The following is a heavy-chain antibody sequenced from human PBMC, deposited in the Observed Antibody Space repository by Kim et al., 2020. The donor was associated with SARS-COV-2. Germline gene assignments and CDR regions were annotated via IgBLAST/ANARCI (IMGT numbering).Heavy chain of an antibody. CDR3: ARGGSQRQWLEYGPLSLWANYGMDV. CDR2: INPSGGST. CDR1: GYTFTSYY. J-gene: IGHJ6*02. V-gene: IGHV1-46*01. Sequence: ASVKVSCKASGYTFTSYYMHWVRQAPGQGLEWMGIINPSGGSTSYAQKFQGRVTMTRDTSTSTVYMELSSLRSEDTAVYYCARGGSQRQWLEYGPLSLWANYGMDVWGQGTTVTVSS. D-gene: IGHD6-19*01.